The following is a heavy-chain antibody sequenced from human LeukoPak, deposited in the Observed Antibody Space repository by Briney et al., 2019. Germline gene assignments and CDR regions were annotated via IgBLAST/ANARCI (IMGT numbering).Heavy chain of an antibody. J-gene: IGHJ6*03. CDR3: ASLVAAAGTSLYYYYYMGV. D-gene: IGHD6-13*01. V-gene: IGHV4-34*01. Sequence: SETLSLTCAVYGGSFSGYYWSWIRQPPGKGLEWIGEINHSGSTNYNPSLKSRVTISVDTSKNQFFLKLSSVTAADTAVYYCASLVAAAGTSLYYYYYMGVWGKGTTVTVSS. CDR1: GGSFSGYY. CDR2: INHSGST.